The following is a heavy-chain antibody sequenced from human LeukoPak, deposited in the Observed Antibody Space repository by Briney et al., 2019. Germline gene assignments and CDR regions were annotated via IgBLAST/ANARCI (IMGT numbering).Heavy chain of an antibody. J-gene: IGHJ4*02. CDR2: IYYSGST. Sequence: SETLSLTCTVSGGSISSGDYYWSWIRQPPGKGLEWIGYIYYSGSTYCNPSLKSRVTIPVDTSKNQYSLKLSSVTAADTAVYYCARVTYYYDSSGLYYFDYWGQGTLVTVSS. CDR3: ARVTYYYDSSGLYYFDY. CDR1: GGSISSGDYY. D-gene: IGHD3-22*01. V-gene: IGHV4-30-4*01.